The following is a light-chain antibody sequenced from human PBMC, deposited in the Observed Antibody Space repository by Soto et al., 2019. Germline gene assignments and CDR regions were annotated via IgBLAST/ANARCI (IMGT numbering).Light chain of an antibody. CDR1: NIGSKT. V-gene: IGLV3-21*02. CDR2: DDS. J-gene: IGLJ2*01. CDR3: QVWHTSSDHHVV. Sequence: SYELTQPPLVSVAPGQTATISCGGNNIGSKTVHWYQQKPGQAPVLGVYDDSDRPSGIPERFSGSNSGNTATLTIRGVEAGDEADYYCQVWHTSSDHHVVFGGGTKLTVL.